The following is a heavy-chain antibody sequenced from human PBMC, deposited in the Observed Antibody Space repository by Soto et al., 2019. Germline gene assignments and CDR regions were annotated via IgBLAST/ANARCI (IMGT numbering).Heavy chain of an antibody. CDR1: GLPFSRYA. D-gene: IGHD3-10*01. CDR3: ARVQVATMVRGSYYSCRGG. V-gene: IGHV3-30-3*01. Sequence: GGSLRLSYAASGLPFSRYAMHWFRPAPANGLEWVAVISYDGSNKYYADSVKGRFTISRDNSKHTLYLQMNSLRAEDMAVYYCARVQVATMVRGSYYSCRGGWGRGST. CDR2: ISYDGSNK. J-gene: IGHJ6*02.